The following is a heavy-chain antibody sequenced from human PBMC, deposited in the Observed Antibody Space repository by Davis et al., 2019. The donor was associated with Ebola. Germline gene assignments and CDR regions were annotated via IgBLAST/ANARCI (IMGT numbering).Heavy chain of an antibody. V-gene: IGHV1-69*13. Sequence: AASVKVSCKGSGYSFTSYWISWVRQAPGQGLEWMGRIIPIFGTANYAQKFQGRVTITADEPTSTAYMELSSLRSEDTAVYYCARYDYSPPYGMDVWGQGTTVTVSS. D-gene: IGHD4-11*01. J-gene: IGHJ6*02. CDR1: GYSFTSYW. CDR3: ARYDYSPPYGMDV. CDR2: IIPIFGTA.